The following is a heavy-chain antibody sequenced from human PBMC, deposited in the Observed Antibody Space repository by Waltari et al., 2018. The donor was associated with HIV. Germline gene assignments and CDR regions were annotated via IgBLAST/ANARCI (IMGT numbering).Heavy chain of an antibody. CDR3: ASTPRAVAGTLFNY. CDR1: GGSISSSSYY. V-gene: IGHV4-39*01. D-gene: IGHD6-19*01. J-gene: IGHJ4*02. Sequence: QLQLQESGPGLVKPSETLSLTCTVSGGSISSSSYYWGWIRQPPGKGLEWIGSIYYSGSTYYNPSLKSRVTISVDTSKNQFSLKLSSVTAADTAVYYCASTPRAVAGTLFNYWGQGTLVTVSS. CDR2: IYYSGST.